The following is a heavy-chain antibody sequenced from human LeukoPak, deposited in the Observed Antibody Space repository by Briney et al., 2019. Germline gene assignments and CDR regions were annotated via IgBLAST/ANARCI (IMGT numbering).Heavy chain of an antibody. CDR1: GFTFSRYT. Sequence: PGGSLRLSCAASGFTFSRYTMHWVRQAPGKGLEWVAFISYDGSNKYYADSVKGRFTISRDNSQNTLYLQMISLRADDTAMYYCARDFHSRRYCDWWGQGTLVTVSS. V-gene: IGHV3-30-3*01. CDR3: ARDFHSRRYCDW. D-gene: IGHD3-9*01. CDR2: ISYDGSNK. J-gene: IGHJ4*02.